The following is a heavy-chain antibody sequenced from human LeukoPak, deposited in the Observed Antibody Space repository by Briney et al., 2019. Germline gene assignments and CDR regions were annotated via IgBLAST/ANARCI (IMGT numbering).Heavy chain of an antibody. CDR3: TSTPRVYGSGRHDY. Sequence: ESGGSLRLSCTASGFTFGDYAMSWVRQAPGKGLEWVGFIRSKAYGRTTEYAASVKGRFTISRDDSKSIAYLQMNSLKTEDTAVYYCTSTPRVYGSGRHDYWGQGTLVTVSS. J-gene: IGHJ4*02. V-gene: IGHV3-49*04. CDR2: IRSKAYGRTT. D-gene: IGHD3-10*01. CDR1: GFTFGDYA.